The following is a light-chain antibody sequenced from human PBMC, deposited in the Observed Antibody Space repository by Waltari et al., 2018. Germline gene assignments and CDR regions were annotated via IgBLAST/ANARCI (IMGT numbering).Light chain of an antibody. CDR3: AVWDDSLSGVV. V-gene: IGLV1-44*01. CDR2: SNN. Sequence: QSVLTQAPSASGTPGRRVTISCSGSSPNLESKTVNCYQPLPGTAPKLLIYSNNQRPSGVPDRFSGSKSGTSASLAISGLQSEDEAEYSCAVWDDSLSGVVFGGGTKLTVL. CDR1: SPNLESKT. J-gene: IGLJ2*01.